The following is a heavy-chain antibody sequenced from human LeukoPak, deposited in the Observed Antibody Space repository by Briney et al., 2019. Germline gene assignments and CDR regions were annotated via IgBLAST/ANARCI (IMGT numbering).Heavy chain of an antibody. CDR2: ISSSSSYI. V-gene: IGHV3-21*01. Sequence: GGSLRLSCAASGFTFSSYSMNWVRQAPGKGLEWVSSISSSSSYIYYADSVKGRFTISRDNAKNSLYLQTNSLRAEDTAVYYCASCSTTPGRSYYYGMDVWGKGTPVTVSS. CDR3: ASCSTTPGRSYYYGMDV. J-gene: IGHJ6*04. CDR1: GFTFSSYS. D-gene: IGHD2-2*01.